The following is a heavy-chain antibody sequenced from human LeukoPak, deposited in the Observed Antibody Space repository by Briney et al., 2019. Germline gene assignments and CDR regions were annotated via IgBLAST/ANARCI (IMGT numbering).Heavy chain of an antibody. CDR3: ARVGTIFGVVPPDY. V-gene: IGHV1-18*01. J-gene: IGHJ4*02. CDR1: GYTFTSYG. Sequence: ASVKVSSKASGYTFTSYGISWVRQAPGQGLEWMGWISAYNGNTNYAQKLQGRVTMTTDTSTSTAYMELRSLRSDDTAVYYCARVGTIFGVVPPDYWGQGTLVTVSS. CDR2: ISAYNGNT. D-gene: IGHD3-3*01.